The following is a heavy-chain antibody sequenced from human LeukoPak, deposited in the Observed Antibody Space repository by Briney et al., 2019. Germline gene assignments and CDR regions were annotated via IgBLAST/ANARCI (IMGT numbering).Heavy chain of an antibody. CDR1: GGSISSSSYY. J-gene: IGHJ6*03. V-gene: IGHV4-39*06. Sequence: SEPLALTYTVSGGSISSSSYYWGGIRQPPGKGLEWIGAVYYSGGTYYNQSLKSRVTIYLDSSKNQSTLKLSSVTAAHTAVYYGARANPRLHLRGAKDYYYMDVWGKGTTFTVSS. CDR3: ARANPRLHLRGAKDYYYMDV. CDR2: VYYSGGT. D-gene: IGHD1-26*01.